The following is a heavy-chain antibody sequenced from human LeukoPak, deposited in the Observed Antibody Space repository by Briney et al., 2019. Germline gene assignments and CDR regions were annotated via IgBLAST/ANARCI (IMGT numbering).Heavy chain of an antibody. J-gene: IGHJ6*02. CDR2: IYYSGTT. D-gene: IGHD4-17*01. CDR3: AREDPQTTVPEGMDV. CDR1: GGSISYYY. Sequence: SETLSLTCTVSGGSISYYYWSWIRQSPGKGLEWIGYIYYSGTTNYNPSLKSRVTISVDTSKNRFSLQLRSVTAADTAVYYRAREDPQTTVPEGMDVWGQGTTVTVSS. V-gene: IGHV4-59*01.